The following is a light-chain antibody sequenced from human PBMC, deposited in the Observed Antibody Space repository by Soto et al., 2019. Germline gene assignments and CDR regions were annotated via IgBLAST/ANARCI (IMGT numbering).Light chain of an antibody. CDR2: DAS. CDR1: QSISSW. CDR3: QQYNSYSLT. J-gene: IGKJ4*01. V-gene: IGKV1-5*01. Sequence: DIQMTQSPSTLSASVGDRVTITCRASQSISSWLAWYQQKPGKAPKLLIYDASSLGSWVPSRFSGSGSGTEFTLTIISLQTDDFATYSCQQYNSYSLTFGGGTKVGI.